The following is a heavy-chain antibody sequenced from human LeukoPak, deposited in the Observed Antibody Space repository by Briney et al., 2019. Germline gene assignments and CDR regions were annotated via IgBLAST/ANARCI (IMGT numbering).Heavy chain of an antibody. V-gene: IGHV1-2*02. CDR2: INPNSGGT. J-gene: IGHJ6*02. Sequence: GASVKVSFKASGYTFTGYYMHWVRQAPGQGLEWMGWINPNSGGTNYAQKFQGRVTMTRDTSISTAYMELSRLRSDDTAVYYCARPGLLVALNYGMDVWGQGTTVTVSS. CDR1: GYTFTGYY. CDR3: ARPGLLVALNYGMDV. D-gene: IGHD2-8*02.